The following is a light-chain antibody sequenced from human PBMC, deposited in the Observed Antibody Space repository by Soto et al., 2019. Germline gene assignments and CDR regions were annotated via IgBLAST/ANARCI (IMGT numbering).Light chain of an antibody. Sequence: EIVMTQSPATLSVSPGERATLSCRASQSVSSNLAWYQQKPGQAPRLLIYGASTRATGIPARFSGSGSGTEFTLTISSLQSEDFAVSYCQQYNKWPPWLTFGGGTKVEIK. V-gene: IGKV3-15*01. J-gene: IGKJ4*01. CDR1: QSVSSN. CDR2: GAS. CDR3: QQYNKWPPWLT.